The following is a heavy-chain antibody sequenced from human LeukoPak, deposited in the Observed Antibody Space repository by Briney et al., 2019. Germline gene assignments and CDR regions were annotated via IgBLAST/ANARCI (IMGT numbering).Heavy chain of an antibody. V-gene: IGHV3-30*02. J-gene: IGHJ5*02. D-gene: IGHD1-1*01. CDR3: AKASAGITWFDT. CDR1: GFSFSSSG. CDR2: TRFDDSYK. Sequence: GGSLRLSCAASGFSFSSSGMHWVRQAPAKGPEGVAFTRFDDSYKAFLGSLKGRFALSRDNSKKTLYLQMDSLRSDDTAVYYCAKASAGITWFDTWGQGNLVTVSS.